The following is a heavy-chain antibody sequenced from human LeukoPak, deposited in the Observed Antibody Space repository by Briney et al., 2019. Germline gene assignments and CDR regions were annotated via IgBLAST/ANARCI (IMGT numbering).Heavy chain of an antibody. Sequence: GGSLRLSCAASGFTFDDYAMHWVRQAPGKGLEWVSGISWNSGSIAYADSVKGRFTISRDNAKNSLYLQMNSLRADDTALYYCAKDGGYDSPHYYGMDVWGQGTTVTVSS. J-gene: IGHJ6*02. CDR1: GFTFDDYA. V-gene: IGHV3-9*01. D-gene: IGHD5-12*01. CDR2: ISWNSGSI. CDR3: AKDGGYDSPHYYGMDV.